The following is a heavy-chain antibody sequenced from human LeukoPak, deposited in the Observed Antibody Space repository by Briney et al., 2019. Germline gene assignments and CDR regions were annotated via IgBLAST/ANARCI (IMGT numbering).Heavy chain of an antibody. CDR2: ISSSSSYI. V-gene: IGHV3-21*01. Sequence: PGGSLRLSCAASGFTFSSYSMNWVRQAPGKGLEWVSSISSSSSYIYYADSVKGRFTISRDNAKNSLYLQMNSLRAEDTAVYYCAREYSGSYRIRRFDYWGQGTLVTVSS. D-gene: IGHD1-26*01. CDR3: AREYSGSYRIRRFDY. J-gene: IGHJ4*02. CDR1: GFTFSSYS.